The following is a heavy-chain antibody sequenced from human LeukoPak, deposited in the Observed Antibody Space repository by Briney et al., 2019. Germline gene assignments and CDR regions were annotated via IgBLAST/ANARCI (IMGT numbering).Heavy chain of an antibody. CDR3: ARDNNNWYGWFDP. D-gene: IGHD1-1*01. CDR1: GGSIRSYY. V-gene: IGHV4-59*01. Sequence: PSETLSLTCTVSGGSIRSYYWSLIRQPPGKGLEWIGYIYYSGSTNYNPSLKSRVTISVDTSKNQFSLKLSSVTAADTAVYYCARDNNNWYGWFDPWGQGTLVTVSS. CDR2: IYYSGST. J-gene: IGHJ5*02.